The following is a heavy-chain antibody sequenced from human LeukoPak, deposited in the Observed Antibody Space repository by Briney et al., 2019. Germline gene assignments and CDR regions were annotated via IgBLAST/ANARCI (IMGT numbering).Heavy chain of an antibody. Sequence: ASVKVSCKASGYTFTSYGISWVRQAPGQGLEWMGWISAYNGNTNSAQKLQGRVTMTTDTSTSTAHMELRSLRSDDTAVYYRARDPCSGGSCHDALDIWGQGTTVTVSS. CDR2: ISAYNGNT. J-gene: IGHJ3*02. CDR1: GYTFTSYG. V-gene: IGHV1-18*01. CDR3: ARDPCSGGSCHDALDI. D-gene: IGHD2-15*01.